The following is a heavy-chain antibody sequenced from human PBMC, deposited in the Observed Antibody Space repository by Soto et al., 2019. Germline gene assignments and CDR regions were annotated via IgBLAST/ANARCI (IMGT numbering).Heavy chain of an antibody. CDR2: ISYDGSNK. CDR1: GFTFSSYA. J-gene: IGHJ4*02. D-gene: IGHD6-19*01. Sequence: QVQLVESGGGVVQPGRSLRLSCAASGFTFSSYAMHWVRQAPGKGLEWVAVISYDGSNKYYADSVKGRFTISRDNSKNTLYLQMNSLRAEDTAVYYCARDKRVAVAGTLVYWGQETLVTVSS. V-gene: IGHV3-30-3*01. CDR3: ARDKRVAVAGTLVY.